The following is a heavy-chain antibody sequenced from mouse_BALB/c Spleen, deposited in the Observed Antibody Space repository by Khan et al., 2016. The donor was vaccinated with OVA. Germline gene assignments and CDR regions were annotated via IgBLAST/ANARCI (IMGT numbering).Heavy chain of an antibody. Sequence: QIQLVQSGPELVKPGASVRISCKTSGYTFTTYYINWLKQRPGQGLEWIGWIYPGDVNTKYNEKFKDKATLTADKSSSTAYMQLSSLTSDDSAVYFCAREGYYGNYRAWFAYWGQGTLVTVST. CDR2: IYPGDVNT. D-gene: IGHD2-1*01. CDR1: GYTFTTYY. CDR3: AREGYYGNYRAWFAY. V-gene: IGHV1S56*01. J-gene: IGHJ3*01.